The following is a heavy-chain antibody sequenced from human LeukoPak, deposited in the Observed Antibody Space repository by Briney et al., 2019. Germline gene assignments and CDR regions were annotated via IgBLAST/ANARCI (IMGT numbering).Heavy chain of an antibody. CDR1: SFIFNNYG. D-gene: IGHD2-15*01. Sequence: ATVKVSCKASSFIFNNYGISWVRQAPGQGLEWMGWISVYNDNTKYSQNLQGRVTLTTDKSTNTAYMELRSLRSDDTAIYYCARAVSGGSSFFYMDVWGKGTTVTISS. V-gene: IGHV1-18*01. J-gene: IGHJ6*03. CDR3: ARAVSGGSSFFYMDV. CDR2: ISVYNDNT.